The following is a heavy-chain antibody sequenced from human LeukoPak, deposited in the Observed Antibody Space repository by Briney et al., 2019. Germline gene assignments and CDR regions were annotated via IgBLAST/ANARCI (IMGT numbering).Heavy chain of an antibody. Sequence: PGGSLRLSCAASGFTFSDYHMSWIRQAPGKGLEWVSAISGSGGSTYYADSVKGRFTISRDNSKNTLYLQMNSLRAEDTAVYYCAKAIYPVVAAVMDAFDIWGQGTMVTVSS. J-gene: IGHJ3*02. D-gene: IGHD2-15*01. CDR2: ISGSGGST. CDR3: AKAIYPVVAAVMDAFDI. V-gene: IGHV3-23*01. CDR1: GFTFSDYH.